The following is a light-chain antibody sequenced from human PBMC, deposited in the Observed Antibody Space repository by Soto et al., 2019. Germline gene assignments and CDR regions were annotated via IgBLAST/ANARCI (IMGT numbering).Light chain of an antibody. CDR3: QQGYSIPLT. Sequence: DILMTQSPSSLSASVGDRVTITFRASQSISTYLNWYQQKPGKAPKFLIYAASSLETGVPSRFSGRGSGTDFTLTINNLQPEDFATYYCQQGYSIPLTFGGGTKVDI. CDR1: QSISTY. J-gene: IGKJ4*01. V-gene: IGKV1-39*01. CDR2: AAS.